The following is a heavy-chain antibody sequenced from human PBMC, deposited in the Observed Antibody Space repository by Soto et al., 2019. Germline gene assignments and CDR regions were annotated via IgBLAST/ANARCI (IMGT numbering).Heavy chain of an antibody. CDR3: ANTGGYSYGYSDY. Sequence: GGSLRLSCAASGLTFSSYAMSWVRQAPGKGLEWVSAISGSGGSTYYADSVKGRFTISRDNSKNTLYLQMNSLRAEDTAVYYCANTGGYSYGYSDYWGQGTLVTXS. CDR2: ISGSGGST. D-gene: IGHD5-18*01. J-gene: IGHJ4*02. V-gene: IGHV3-23*01. CDR1: GLTFSSYA.